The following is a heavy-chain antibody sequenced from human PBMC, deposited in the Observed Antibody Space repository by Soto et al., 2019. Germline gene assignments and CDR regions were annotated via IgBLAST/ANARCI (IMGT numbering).Heavy chain of an antibody. D-gene: IGHD2-21*02. CDR1: GYTFTSYG. Sequence: ASVKVSCKASGYTFTSYGISWVRQAPGQGLEWMGGIIPIFGTANYAQKFQGRVTITADESTSTAYMELSSLRSEDTAVYYCASAKEGVTLYFQHWGQGTLVTVSS. J-gene: IGHJ1*01. CDR2: IIPIFGTA. V-gene: IGHV1-69*13. CDR3: ASAKEGVTLYFQH.